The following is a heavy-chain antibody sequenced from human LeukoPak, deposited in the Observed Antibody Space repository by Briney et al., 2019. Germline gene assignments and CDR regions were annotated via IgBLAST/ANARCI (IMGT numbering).Heavy chain of an antibody. D-gene: IGHD4-17*01. Sequence: PGGSLRLSCAASGFTFSSYEMNWVRQAPGKGLEWVSYISSSGSTIYYADSVKGRFTISRDNAKNSLYLQMNSLRAEDTAVYCCARDPYYCDYVVWGQGTLVTVSS. CDR2: ISSSGSTI. V-gene: IGHV3-48*03. CDR1: GFTFSSYE. J-gene: IGHJ4*02. CDR3: ARDPYYCDYVV.